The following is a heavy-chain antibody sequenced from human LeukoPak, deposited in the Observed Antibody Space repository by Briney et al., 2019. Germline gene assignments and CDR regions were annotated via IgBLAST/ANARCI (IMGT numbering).Heavy chain of an antibody. CDR1: GFTFSSYE. J-gene: IGHJ4*02. Sequence: PGGSLRLSCAASGFTFSSYEMDWVRQAPGEGLKWVSYIRSGSTIYDADSVKGRFTISRDNAKNSLYLQMNSLRAEDTAVYYCARESIAVAGAPFDYWGQGTLVTVSS. V-gene: IGHV3-48*03. CDR2: IRSGSTI. CDR3: ARESIAVAGAPFDY. D-gene: IGHD6-19*01.